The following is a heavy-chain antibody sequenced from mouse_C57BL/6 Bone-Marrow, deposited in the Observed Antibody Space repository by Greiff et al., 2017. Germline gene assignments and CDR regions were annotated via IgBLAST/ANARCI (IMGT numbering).Heavy chain of an antibody. CDR1: GFTFSNYW. V-gene: IGHV6-3*01. CDR3: TGSRFITTVVAYYYAMDY. Sequence: EVKVEESGGGLVQPGGSMKLSCVASGFTFSNYWMNWVRQSPEKGLEWVAQIRLKSDNYATHYAESVKGRFTISRDDSKSSVYLQMNNLRAEDTGIYYCTGSRFITTVVAYYYAMDYWGQGTSVTVSS. J-gene: IGHJ4*01. CDR2: IRLKSDNYAT. D-gene: IGHD1-1*01.